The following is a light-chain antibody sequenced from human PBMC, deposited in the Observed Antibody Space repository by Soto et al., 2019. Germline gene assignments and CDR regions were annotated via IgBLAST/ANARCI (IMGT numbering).Light chain of an antibody. CDR2: DAS. V-gene: IGKV3-11*01. CDR1: QSVSSY. CDR3: QQRSDWLIT. Sequence: EILLTQSPATLSLSPGERATLSCRACQSVSSYLAWYQQRPGQAPRLLIYDASNRATGIPGRFSGSGSGTDFTLTISSLEPEDFAVYYCQQRSDWLITFGQGTRLEIK. J-gene: IGKJ5*01.